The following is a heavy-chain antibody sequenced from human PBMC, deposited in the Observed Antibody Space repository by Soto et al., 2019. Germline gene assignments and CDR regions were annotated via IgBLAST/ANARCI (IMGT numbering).Heavy chain of an antibody. J-gene: IGHJ6*02. CDR3: ARRPLRQWLVWYYGMDV. Sequence: ASVKVSCKASGYTFTSHAMHWVRQAPGQRLEWMGWINAGNGNTKYSQKFQGRVTITRDTSASTAYMELSSLRSEDTAVYYCARRPLRQWLVWYYGMDVWGQGTTVTVSS. V-gene: IGHV1-3*01. CDR1: GYTFTSHA. D-gene: IGHD6-19*01. CDR2: INAGNGNT.